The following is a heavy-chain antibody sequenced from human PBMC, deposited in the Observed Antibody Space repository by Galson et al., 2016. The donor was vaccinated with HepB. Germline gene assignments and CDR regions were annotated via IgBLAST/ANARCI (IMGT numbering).Heavy chain of an antibody. Sequence: SLRLSCAASGFKFSTYGMHWVRQAPGKGREWVAVIWYDGGTKYNADSVKGRFTIARDNSKNTLYLQMNSLRAEDTALYYCARAHRWELFIEYWGQGTLVTVSS. V-gene: IGHV3-33*01. J-gene: IGHJ4*02. CDR1: GFKFSTYG. D-gene: IGHD3-10*01. CDR3: ARAHRWELFIEY. CDR2: IWYDGGTK.